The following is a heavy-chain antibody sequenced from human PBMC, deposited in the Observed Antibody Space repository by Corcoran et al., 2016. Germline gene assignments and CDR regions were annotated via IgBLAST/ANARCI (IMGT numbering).Heavy chain of an antibody. D-gene: IGHD3-3*01. V-gene: IGHV1-18*01. Sequence: QVQLVRSGAEVKKPGASVKVSCKASGYTFTSYGISWVRQAPGQGLEWMGWISAYNGNTNYAQKLQDRVTMTTDTSTSTAYMELRSLRSDDTAVYYCARDWSGFGVARKYYYYGMDVWGQGTTVTVSS. CDR1: GYTFTSYG. CDR3: ARDWSGFGVARKYYYYGMDV. J-gene: IGHJ6*02. CDR2: ISAYNGNT.